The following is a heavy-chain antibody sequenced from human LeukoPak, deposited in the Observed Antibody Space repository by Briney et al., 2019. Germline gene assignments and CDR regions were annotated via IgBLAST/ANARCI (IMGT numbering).Heavy chain of an antibody. Sequence: GGSLRLSCVASGFTFDSYWMSWIRQAPGKGLEWVANIKQDGSEKNYVDSVKGRFTISRDNAKNSVYLQMNSLRAEDTAVYYCARGMDVRGQGTTVTVSS. V-gene: IGHV3-7*03. CDR1: GFTFDSYW. CDR2: IKQDGSEK. J-gene: IGHJ6*02. CDR3: ARGMDV.